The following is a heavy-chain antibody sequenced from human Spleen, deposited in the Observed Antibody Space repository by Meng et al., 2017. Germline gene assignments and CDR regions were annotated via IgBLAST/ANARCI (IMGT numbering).Heavy chain of an antibody. Sequence: QVQLVQSGAEVKKPGAVVKVSCKPSGYNFPDYWLHWVRRAPGQGLEWMGRIDPKSGDTHYAQRFQGRVTMTGDTSISTAYMELSGLRSDDTAMHYCARDEDISAAGKLFGDYWGQGTLVTVSS. V-gene: IGHV1-2*06. CDR2: IDPKSGDT. J-gene: IGHJ4*02. CDR1: GYNFPDYW. CDR3: ARDEDISAAGKLFGDY. D-gene: IGHD6-13*01.